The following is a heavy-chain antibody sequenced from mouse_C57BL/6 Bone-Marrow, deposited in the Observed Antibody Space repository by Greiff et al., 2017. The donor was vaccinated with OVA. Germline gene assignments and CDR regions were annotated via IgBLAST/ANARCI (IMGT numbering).Heavy chain of an antibody. CDR3: ARRDYYGSSLWYGY. CDR2: IDPSDSYT. V-gene: IGHV1-50*01. J-gene: IGHJ3*01. Sequence: QVQLQQPGAELVKPGASVKLSCKASGYTFTSYWMQWVKQRPGQGLEWIGEIDPSDSYTNYNQKVKGKATLTVDTSSSTAYMQLSSLTSEDSAVYYWARRDYYGSSLWYGYWGQGTLVTVSA. CDR1: GYTFTSYW. D-gene: IGHD1-1*01.